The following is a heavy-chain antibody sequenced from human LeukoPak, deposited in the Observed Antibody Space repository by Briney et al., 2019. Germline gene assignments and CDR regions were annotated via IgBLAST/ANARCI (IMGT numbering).Heavy chain of an antibody. CDR3: ARGGAMAKNWYFDL. V-gene: IGHV4-4*07. J-gene: IGHJ2*01. Sequence: SETLSLTCTVSGGSISSYYWSWIRQPAGKGLEWIGRIYTSGSTNYNPSLKSRVTMSVDTSKNQFSLKLSSVTAADTAVYHCARGGAMAKNWYFDLWGRGTLVTVSS. D-gene: IGHD3-16*01. CDR1: GGSISSYY. CDR2: IYTSGST.